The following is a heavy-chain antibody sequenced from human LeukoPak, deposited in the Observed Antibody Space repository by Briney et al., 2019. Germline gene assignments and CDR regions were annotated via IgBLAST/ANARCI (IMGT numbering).Heavy chain of an antibody. CDR1: GGSISSGGYY. CDR2: IYYSGST. V-gene: IGHV4-31*03. J-gene: IGHJ4*02. D-gene: IGHD6-6*01. Sequence: SETLSLTCTVSGGSISSGGYYWSWIRQHPGKGLEWIGYIYYSGSTYYNPSHKSRVTISVDTSKNQFSLKLSSVTAADTAVYYCARDPGRGSSSEVGRFDYWGQGTLVTVSS. CDR3: ARDPGRGSSSEVGRFDY.